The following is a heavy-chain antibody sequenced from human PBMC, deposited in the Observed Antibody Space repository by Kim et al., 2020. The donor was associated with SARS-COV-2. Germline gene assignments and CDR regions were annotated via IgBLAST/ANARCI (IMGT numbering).Heavy chain of an antibody. V-gene: IGHV3-21*01. D-gene: IGHD6-19*01. Sequence: GGSLRLSCAASGFTFSSYSMNWVRQAPGKGLEWVSSISSSSSYIYYADSVKGRFTISRDNAKNSLYLQMNSLRAEDTAVYYCARVSGSGWQSDGSRPFDYWGQGTLVTVSS. CDR3: ARVSGSGWQSDGSRPFDY. CDR1: GFTFSSYS. J-gene: IGHJ4*02. CDR2: ISSSSSYI.